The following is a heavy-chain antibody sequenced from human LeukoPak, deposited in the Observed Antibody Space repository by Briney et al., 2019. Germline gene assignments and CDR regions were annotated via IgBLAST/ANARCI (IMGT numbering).Heavy chain of an antibody. CDR3: ASKGGDGYKSFDY. CDR1: GYTFTGYY. Sequence: ASVKVSCKASGYTFTGYYMHWVRQAPGQGLEWMGWINPNSGGTNYAQKFQGRVTMTRDTSISTAYMELSRLRSGDTAVYYCASKGGDGYKSFDYWGQGTLVTVSS. CDR2: INPNSGGT. J-gene: IGHJ4*02. V-gene: IGHV1-2*02. D-gene: IGHD5-24*01.